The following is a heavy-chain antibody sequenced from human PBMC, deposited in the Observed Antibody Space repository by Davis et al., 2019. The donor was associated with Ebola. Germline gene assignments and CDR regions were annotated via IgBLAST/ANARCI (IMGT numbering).Heavy chain of an antibody. J-gene: IGHJ6*02. CDR2: INPSGGST. D-gene: IGHD1-26*01. V-gene: IGHV1-46*01. CDR1: GYTFTSYY. Sequence: ASVKVSCKASGYTFTSYYMHWVRQAPGQGLEWMGIINPSGGSTSNAQKFQGRVTMTRDTSTSTVYMELSSLRSEDTAVYYCARDRIVGAPLYYYGMDVWGQGTTVTVSS. CDR3: ARDRIVGAPLYYYGMDV.